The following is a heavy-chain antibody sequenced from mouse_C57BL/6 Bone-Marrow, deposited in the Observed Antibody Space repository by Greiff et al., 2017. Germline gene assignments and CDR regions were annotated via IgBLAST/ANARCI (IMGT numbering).Heavy chain of an antibody. Sequence: EVQLQQSGGGLVKPGGSLKLSCAASGFTFSDYGMHWVRQAPEKGLEWVAYISRGSSTIYYADTVKGRFTISRDNAKNTRFLQITSLRSEDTAMYYCARLGLLRFAYWGQGTLVTVSA. CDR3: ARLGLLRFAY. CDR1: GFTFSDYG. J-gene: IGHJ3*01. V-gene: IGHV5-17*01. D-gene: IGHD2-3*01. CDR2: ISRGSSTI.